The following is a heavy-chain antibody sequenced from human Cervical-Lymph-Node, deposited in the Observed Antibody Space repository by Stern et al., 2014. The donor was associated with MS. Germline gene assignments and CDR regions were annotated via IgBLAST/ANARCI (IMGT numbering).Heavy chain of an antibody. CDR3: ARDCGNSGRYFYYAMDV. CDR1: GVTFSRYW. CDR2: IKQDGSEK. D-gene: IGHD6-25*01. Sequence: VQLVESGGGLVQPGGSLRLSCTASGVTFSRYWMSWVRQTPGKGLEGVANIKQDGSEKYYVDSVKGRFTISRDNAKNSLYLQMNSLRADDTAVYYCARDCGNSGRYFYYAMDVWGQGTTVTVSS. V-gene: IGHV3-7*01. J-gene: IGHJ6*02.